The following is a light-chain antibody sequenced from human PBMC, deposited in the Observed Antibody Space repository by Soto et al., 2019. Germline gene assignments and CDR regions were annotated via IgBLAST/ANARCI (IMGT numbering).Light chain of an antibody. V-gene: IGKV1-39*01. CDR1: QNIRSY. Sequence: DIQMTQSPTSLSASVGDRVTISCRASQNIRSYLNWYQQIPGKAPNLLIYATSILQTGVPSRFSGSGSVTDVTLTINGLQPEDFATYYCQQGYTTRWTFGQGTKVDIK. CDR2: ATS. CDR3: QQGYTTRWT. J-gene: IGKJ1*01.